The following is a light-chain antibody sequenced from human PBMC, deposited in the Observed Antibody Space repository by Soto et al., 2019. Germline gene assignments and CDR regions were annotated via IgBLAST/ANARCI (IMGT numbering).Light chain of an antibody. Sequence: LTQPASVSGSPGQSITISCTGTRTDVGGYNFVSWYQQHPGKAPKLIIYEVSNRPSGVSNRFSGSKSDNTASLTISGLQAEDEADYYCCSYVSSKTYVFGTGTKVTVL. CDR1: RTDVGGYNF. V-gene: IGLV2-14*01. J-gene: IGLJ1*01. CDR3: CSYVSSKTYV. CDR2: EVS.